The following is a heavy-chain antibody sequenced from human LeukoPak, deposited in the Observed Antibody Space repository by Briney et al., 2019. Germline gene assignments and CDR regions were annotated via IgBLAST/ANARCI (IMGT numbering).Heavy chain of an antibody. Sequence: PGGSLRLSCAASGFTFSSYGMHWVRQAPGKGLEWVAVISYDGSNKYYADSVKGRFTISRDNSKNTLYLQMNSLRAEDTAVYYCAKDPRYCSGDSCSPDNWFDPWGQGTLVTVSS. CDR3: AKDPRYCSGDSCSPDNWFDP. V-gene: IGHV3-30*18. CDR1: GFTFSSYG. CDR2: ISYDGSNK. J-gene: IGHJ5*02. D-gene: IGHD2-15*01.